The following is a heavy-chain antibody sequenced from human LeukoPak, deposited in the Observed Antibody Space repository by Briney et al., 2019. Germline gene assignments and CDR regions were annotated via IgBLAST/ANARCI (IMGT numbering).Heavy chain of an antibody. CDR1: GYTFTAYY. D-gene: IGHD3-22*01. Sequence: ASVKVSCKASGYTFTAYYMHWERQAPGQGLEWMGWINPNSGDTNYAQKFQGRVTMTRDTSINTAYMELSGLTSDDTAVYYCARDAAQQATVVITNEPRGTPGAADYWGQGTLVTVSS. V-gene: IGHV1-2*02. CDR3: ARDAAQQATVVITNEPRGTPGAADY. CDR2: INPNSGDT. J-gene: IGHJ4*02.